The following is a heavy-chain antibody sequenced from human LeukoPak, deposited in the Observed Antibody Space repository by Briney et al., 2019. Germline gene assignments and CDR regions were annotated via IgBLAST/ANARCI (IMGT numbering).Heavy chain of an antibody. CDR2: VHYSGST. D-gene: IGHD3-10*01. CDR3: ARQLYVSGSYYAPMDV. J-gene: IGHJ6*03. V-gene: IGHV4-39*01. Sequence: PSETLSLTCSVSGGSISSSSYFWGWIRQPPGKGLEWIASVHYSGSTYYNPSLKSRLTISVDTSKNQFSLELSSVTAADTALYFCARQLYVSGSYYAPMDVWGKGTTVTVSS. CDR1: GGSISSSSYF.